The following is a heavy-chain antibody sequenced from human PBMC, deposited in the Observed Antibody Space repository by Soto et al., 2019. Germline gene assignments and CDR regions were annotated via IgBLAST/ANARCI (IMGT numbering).Heavy chain of an antibody. V-gene: IGHV1-3*01. J-gene: IGHJ6*02. CDR3: ARDPVNYYGMDF. CDR1: GYTFTSYP. Sequence: VSVKVSCKASGYTFTSYPMHWVRQAPGQRLEWMGWINAGNGNTKYSQKFQGRVTITRDTSASTAYMELSRLRSEDTAVYYCARDPVNYYGMDFWGQGTTVTVSS. CDR2: INAGNGNT.